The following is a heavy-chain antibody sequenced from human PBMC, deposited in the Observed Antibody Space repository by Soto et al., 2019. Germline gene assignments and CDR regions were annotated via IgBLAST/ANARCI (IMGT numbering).Heavy chain of an antibody. CDR1: GGSFSGYY. Sequence: SETLSLPCAVSGGSFSGYYWSWIRVPPGKGPGRYGEINHSGSTHYNPSLKSRVTISVDTSKNQFSLKLSSVTAADTAVYYCARTARFLEWFTPRHYYYYGMDVWGQGTTVTVSS. CDR2: INHSGST. D-gene: IGHD3-3*01. CDR3: ARTARFLEWFTPRHYYYYGMDV. J-gene: IGHJ6*02. V-gene: IGHV4-34*01.